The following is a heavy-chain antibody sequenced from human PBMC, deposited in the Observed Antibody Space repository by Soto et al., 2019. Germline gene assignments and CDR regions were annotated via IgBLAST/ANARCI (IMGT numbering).Heavy chain of an antibody. CDR1: GGSISSYY. D-gene: IGHD2-2*01. Sequence: QVQLQESGPGLVKPSETLSLTCTVSGGSISSYYWSWIRQPPGKGLEWIGYIYYSGSTNYNPSLKSRVTITLDTSKNHFSLKLSSVTAADTAVYYCAQSSRTPEDWFDPWGQGTLVTVSS. V-gene: IGHV4-59*08. CDR2: IYYSGST. CDR3: AQSSRTPEDWFDP. J-gene: IGHJ5*02.